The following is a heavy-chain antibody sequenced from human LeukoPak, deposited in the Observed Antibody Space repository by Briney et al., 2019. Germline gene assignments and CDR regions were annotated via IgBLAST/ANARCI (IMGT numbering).Heavy chain of an antibody. J-gene: IGHJ3*02. CDR1: VGTFSSYA. CDR2: IIPIFGNA. D-gene: IGHD6-13*01. CDR3: AREWWYSSSRHDAFDI. Sequence: SVQVSCKASVGTFSSYAISWVRQAPGQALEWMGGIIPIFGNANYAQKFQGRVTITADESTSTAYMELSSLRSEDTAVYYCAREWWYSSSRHDAFDIWGQGTMVTVST. V-gene: IGHV1-69*13.